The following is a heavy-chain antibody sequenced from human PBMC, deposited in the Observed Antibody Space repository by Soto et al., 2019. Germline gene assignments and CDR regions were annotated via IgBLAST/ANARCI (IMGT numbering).Heavy chain of an antibody. CDR1: GGTFSSYA. Sequence: SVKVSCKASGGTFSSYAISWVRQAPGQGLEWMGGIIPIFGTANYAQKFQGRVTITADESTSTAYMELSSLRSEDTAVYYCASRGPSVGRYDYVWGSYRPHFFYFDYWGQGTLVTVSS. CDR3: ASRGPSVGRYDYVWGSYRPHFFYFDY. CDR2: IIPIFGTA. J-gene: IGHJ4*02. V-gene: IGHV1-69*13. D-gene: IGHD3-16*02.